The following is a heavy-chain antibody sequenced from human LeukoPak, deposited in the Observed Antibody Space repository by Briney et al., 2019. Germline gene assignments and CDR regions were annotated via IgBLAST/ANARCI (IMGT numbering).Heavy chain of an antibody. CDR1: GGSISSYY. J-gene: IGHJ5*02. CDR3: ARRSRWFDP. V-gene: IGHV4-59*01. D-gene: IGHD6-6*01. Sequence: SETLSLTCTVSGGSISSYYWSWIRQPPGKGLEWIGYIYYSGSTNYNPSLKSRVTISVDTSKNQFSLKLSSVTAADTAVYYCARRSRWFDPWGQGTLVTVSP. CDR2: IYYSGST.